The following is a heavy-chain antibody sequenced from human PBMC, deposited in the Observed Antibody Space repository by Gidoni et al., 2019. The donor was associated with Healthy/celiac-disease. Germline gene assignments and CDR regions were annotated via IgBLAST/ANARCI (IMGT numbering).Heavy chain of an antibody. CDR3: ARVGGGNYDFWSGYSYGAFDI. Sequence: QVQLQESGPGLVKPSGTLSLTCAVSGGSISSSNWWSWVRQPPGKRLKWIGEIYHSGSTNYNPSLKSRVSISVDKSKNQFSLKLSSVTAADTAVYYCARVGGGNYDFWSGYSYGAFDIWGQGTMVTVSS. V-gene: IGHV4-4*02. J-gene: IGHJ3*02. CDR2: IYHSGST. D-gene: IGHD3-3*01. CDR1: GGSISSSNW.